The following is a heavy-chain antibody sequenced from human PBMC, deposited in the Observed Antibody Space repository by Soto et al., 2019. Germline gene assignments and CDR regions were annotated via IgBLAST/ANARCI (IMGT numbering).Heavy chain of an antibody. V-gene: IGHV4-4*02. J-gene: IGHJ3*02. D-gene: IGHD2-2*02. CDR3: ARGGDSLGEIVVVPAAIGAFEI. CDR1: GGSISSSNW. CDR2: IYHSGST. Sequence: SETLSLTCAVSGGSISSSNWWSWVRQPPGKGLEWIGEIYHSGSTNYNPSLKSRVTISVDKSKNQFSLKLSSVTAADTAVYYCARGGDSLGEIVVVPAAIGAFEIWGQGTMVTVAS.